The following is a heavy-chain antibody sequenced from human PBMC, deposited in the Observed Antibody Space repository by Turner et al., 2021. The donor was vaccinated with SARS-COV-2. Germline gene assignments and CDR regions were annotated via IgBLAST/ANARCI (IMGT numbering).Heavy chain of an antibody. CDR2: INPTNGVT. D-gene: IGHD2-2*01. CDR3: ARRISTGNRDALDI. CDR1: GYTFTAFY. Sequence: GYTFTAFYIPLVRQAPGLGAEWMGYINPTNGVTDYCQKCQGRFTMTRDTSIDTAYLDVISPDSDDTAVYYCARRISTGNRDALDIWGQGTLVTVSS. V-gene: IGHV1-2*02. J-gene: IGHJ3*02.